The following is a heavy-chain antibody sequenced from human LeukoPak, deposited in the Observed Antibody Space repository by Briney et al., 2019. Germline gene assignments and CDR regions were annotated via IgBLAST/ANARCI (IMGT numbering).Heavy chain of an antibody. CDR1: GYTLTELS. CDR3: ATGMTTRDSSSWPKSYYYYGMDV. CDR2: FDPEDGET. J-gene: IGHJ6*02. Sequence: ASVKVSCKVSGYTLTELSMHWVRLAPGKGLEWMGGFDPEDGETIYAQKFQGRVTMTEDTSTDTAYMELSSLRSEDTAVYYCATGMTTRDSSSWPKSYYYYGMDVWGQGTTVTVSS. V-gene: IGHV1-24*01. D-gene: IGHD6-13*01.